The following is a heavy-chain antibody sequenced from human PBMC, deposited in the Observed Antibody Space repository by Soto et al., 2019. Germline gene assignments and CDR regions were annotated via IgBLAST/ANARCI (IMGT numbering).Heavy chain of an antibody. V-gene: IGHV1-46*03. J-gene: IGHJ5*02. D-gene: IGHD5-12*01. CDR3: ARATYRGYVWFDP. Sequence: QVQLVQSGAGVKKPGASVKVSCKESGCTFTSYYMHWVRQAPGQGLEWMGIINPSGGSTSYAQKFQGRVTMTRDTSTSTVYMELSSLRSEDTAVYYCARATYRGYVWFDPWGQGTLVTVSS. CDR1: GCTFTSYY. CDR2: INPSGGST.